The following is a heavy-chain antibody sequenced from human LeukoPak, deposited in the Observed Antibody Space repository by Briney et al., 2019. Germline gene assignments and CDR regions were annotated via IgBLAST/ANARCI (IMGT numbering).Heavy chain of an antibody. CDR1: GFTFSSYE. CDR3: ARDNYDSSGNYFD. V-gene: IGHV3-48*03. J-gene: IGHJ4*02. D-gene: IGHD3-22*01. Sequence: PGASLRLSCAGSGFTFSSYEMNWVRQAPGKGLEWVSYISSSGSNTYYADSVKGRFTISRDNAKNSLYLQMNSLRAEDTAVYYCARDNYDSSGNYFDWGQGTLVTVSS. CDR2: ISSSGSNT.